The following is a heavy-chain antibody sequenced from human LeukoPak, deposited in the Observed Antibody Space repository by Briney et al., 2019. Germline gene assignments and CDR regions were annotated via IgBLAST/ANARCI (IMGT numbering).Heavy chain of an antibody. D-gene: IGHD1-26*01. V-gene: IGHV4-34*01. Sequence: SETLSLTCAVYGGSFSGYYWSWIRQPPGKGLEWIGEINHSGSTNYNPSLKSRVTISVDTSKNQLSLKLSSVTAADTALYYCAKDYLYFDYWGQGTLVTVSS. CDR2: INHSGST. J-gene: IGHJ4*02. CDR1: GGSFSGYY. CDR3: AKDYLYFDY.